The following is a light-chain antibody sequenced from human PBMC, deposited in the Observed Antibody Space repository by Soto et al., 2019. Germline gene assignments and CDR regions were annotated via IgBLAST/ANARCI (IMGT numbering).Light chain of an antibody. CDR2: WAS. J-gene: IGKJ1*01. V-gene: IGKV4-1*01. Sequence: DIVMTQSPDSLAVSLGERATMSCEXSXRXLYKSNNKNHLAWYQQKPGQPPQLIIYWASTRESGVPDRFSGSVSGTDFTLTISSLQAADVAVYYCQQYYSTPTFGQGTKVDI. CDR3: QQYYSTPT. CDR1: XRXLYKSNNKNH.